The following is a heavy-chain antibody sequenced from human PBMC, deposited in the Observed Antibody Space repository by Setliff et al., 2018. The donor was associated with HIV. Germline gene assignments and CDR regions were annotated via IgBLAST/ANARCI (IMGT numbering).Heavy chain of an antibody. Sequence: NPSETLSLTCAVYGGSFSGYYWSWIRQPPGKGLEWIGEIIHSGSTNYNPSLKSRVTISVDRSKNQFSLKLTSVTAADTAVYYCARRTGYYWADWGQGTLVTVSS. D-gene: IGHD3-9*01. J-gene: IGHJ4*02. CDR1: GGSFSGYY. V-gene: IGHV4-34*12. CDR3: ARRTGYYWAD. CDR2: IIHSGST.